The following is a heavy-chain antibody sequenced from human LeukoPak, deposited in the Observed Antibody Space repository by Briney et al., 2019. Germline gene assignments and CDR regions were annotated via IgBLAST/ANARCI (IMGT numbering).Heavy chain of an antibody. D-gene: IGHD6-19*01. CDR1: GYSISSGYY. V-gene: IGHV4-38-2*02. CDR2: IYHSGST. J-gene: IGHJ4*02. Sequence: PSETLSLTCTVSGYSISSGYYWGWIRQPPGKGLEWIGSIYHSGSTYYNPSLKSRVTISVDTSKNQFSLRLSSVTAADTAVYYCARGPTGIAVAATVPVGCDYWGQGTLVTVSS. CDR3: ARGPTGIAVAATVPVGCDY.